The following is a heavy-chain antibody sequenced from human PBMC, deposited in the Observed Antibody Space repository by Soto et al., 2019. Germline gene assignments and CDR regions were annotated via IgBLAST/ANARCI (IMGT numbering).Heavy chain of an antibody. D-gene: IGHD3-22*01. V-gene: IGHV3-23*01. CDR3: AREGSDSSGYYHFDY. CDR1: GFTFTYA. CDR2: ISGTGGRI. J-gene: IGHJ4*02. Sequence: GGSLRLSXAASGFTFTYAMSWVRQAPGKGLEWVSAISGTGGRIYYADSVKGRFTISRDNSMNTLYLQMHSLRAEDTALYYCAREGSDSSGYYHFDYWGQGTLVTVSS.